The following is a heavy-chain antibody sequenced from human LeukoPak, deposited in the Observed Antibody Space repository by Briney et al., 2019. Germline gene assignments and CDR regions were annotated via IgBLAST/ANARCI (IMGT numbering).Heavy chain of an antibody. CDR2: INPYNGNT. CDR3: ARELYGRFEH. D-gene: IGHD2-2*02. J-gene: IGHJ4*02. CDR1: GYTFTTYG. V-gene: IGHV1-18*01. Sequence: ASVKVSCKASGYTFTTYGISWVRQAPGQGLECMGWINPYNGNTNYARKLQGRVTMTTDTSTSTAYMELRSLRSDDTAVYYCARELYGRFEHWGQGTLVTVSS.